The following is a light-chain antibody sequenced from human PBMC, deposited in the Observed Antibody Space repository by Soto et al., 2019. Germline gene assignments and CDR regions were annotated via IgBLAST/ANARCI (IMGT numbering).Light chain of an antibody. CDR2: DAY. J-gene: IGKJ5*01. CDR3: QQRHMWPIP. Sequence: EVVLTKSPVTLSLSPGERATLSCRASQSFRGLLAWYQQKPGQAPRLLIYDAYNRATGIPPRFSGSGSGTDFTLTISSLEPEDSAVYYCQQRHMWPIPFGQGTRLEI. CDR1: QSFRGL. V-gene: IGKV3-11*01.